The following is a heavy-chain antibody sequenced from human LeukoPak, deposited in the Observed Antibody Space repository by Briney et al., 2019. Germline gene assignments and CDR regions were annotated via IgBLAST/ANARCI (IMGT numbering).Heavy chain of an antibody. J-gene: IGHJ3*02. CDR1: GGSISSYY. D-gene: IGHD6-13*01. Sequence: SETLSLTCTVSGGSISSYYWGWIRQPPGKGLEWIGSIYYSGSTYYNPSLKSRVTISVDTSKNQFSLKLSSVTAADTAVYYCARLLAAAGAHDAFDIWGQGTMVTVSS. V-gene: IGHV4-39*01. CDR3: ARLLAAAGAHDAFDI. CDR2: IYYSGST.